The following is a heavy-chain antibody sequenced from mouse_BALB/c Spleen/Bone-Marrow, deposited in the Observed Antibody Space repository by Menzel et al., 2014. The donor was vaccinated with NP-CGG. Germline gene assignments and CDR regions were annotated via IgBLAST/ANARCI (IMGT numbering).Heavy chain of an antibody. D-gene: IGHD2-1*01. Sequence: VMLVESGPGLVALTEPVHHLHCLWLSLKNYGVHWVRQPPGKGLEWLGVIGTGGGTNCNSALMSRLSISIDNSKSQVFLKMNSLQTDDTAMYYCARDWAYGNWYFDVWGAGTPVTVSS. CDR3: ARDWAYGNWYFDV. J-gene: IGHJ1*01. CDR2: IGTGGGT. V-gene: IGHV2-9*02. CDR1: LSLKNYG.